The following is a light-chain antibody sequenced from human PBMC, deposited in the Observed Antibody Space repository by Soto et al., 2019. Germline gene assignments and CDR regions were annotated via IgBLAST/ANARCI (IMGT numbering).Light chain of an antibody. J-gene: IGKJ4*01. V-gene: IGKV3-20*01. CDR2: GAG. CDR3: HQYGESPPT. Sequence: EVVLTQSPGTLSLSPGERVTVSCRASQNVRKYLAWYQQKPGQAPRLVIYGAGTRGTGVPDRFSGSGSGTDFPLTINSLESDDSAVYYCHQYGESPPTFGGGTKVEI. CDR1: QNVRKY.